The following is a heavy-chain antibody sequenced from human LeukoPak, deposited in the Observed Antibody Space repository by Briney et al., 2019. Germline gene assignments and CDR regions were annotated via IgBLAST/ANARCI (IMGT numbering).Heavy chain of an antibody. Sequence: SETLSLTCAVYGGSFSGYYWSWIRQPPGEGLEWIGEINHSGSTNYNPSLKSRVTISVDTSKNQFSLKLSSVTAADTAVYYCASGWMRFDPWGQGTLVTVSS. CDR1: GGSFSGYY. V-gene: IGHV4-34*01. D-gene: IGHD2-2*03. CDR3: ASGWMRFDP. J-gene: IGHJ5*02. CDR2: INHSGST.